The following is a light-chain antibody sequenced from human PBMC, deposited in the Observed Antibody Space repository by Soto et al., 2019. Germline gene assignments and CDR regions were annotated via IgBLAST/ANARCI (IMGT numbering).Light chain of an antibody. CDR1: QSVGSY. Sequence: EIVLTQSPATLSLSPGDRATLSCRASQSVGSYLGWYQQRPGQAPTLLIYDASNRATGIPARFSGSGSGTDFTLTISSLEPEDFAVYYCQQRSDWPYTFGGGTKVEIK. CDR2: DAS. V-gene: IGKV3-11*01. J-gene: IGKJ4*01. CDR3: QQRSDWPYT.